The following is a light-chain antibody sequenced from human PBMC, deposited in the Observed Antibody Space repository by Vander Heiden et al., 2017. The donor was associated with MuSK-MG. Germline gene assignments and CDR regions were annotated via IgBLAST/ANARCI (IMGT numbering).Light chain of an antibody. CDR1: SSNIGSNT. J-gene: IGLJ3*02. Sequence: QTVLTQRRAGAGTSGERVTISCSGSSSNIGSNTVNWYQQLPGTAPKLLIYSNNQRPSGVPDRFSGSKSGTSASLAICGLQSEDEADYYCAAWDDSLNGPVFGGGTKLTVL. CDR2: SNN. V-gene: IGLV1-44*01. CDR3: AAWDDSLNGPV.